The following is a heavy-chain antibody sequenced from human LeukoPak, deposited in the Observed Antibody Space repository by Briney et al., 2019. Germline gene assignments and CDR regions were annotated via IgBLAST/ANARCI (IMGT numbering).Heavy chain of an antibody. D-gene: IGHD1-26*01. CDR3: ARAKRWENDAFDI. V-gene: IGHV4-59*01. CDR1: GFSISTYS. CDR2: IYSSGGT. Sequence: PSETLSLTCTVSGFSISTYSWSWIRQPPGKGLEWVGYIYSSGGTGHNPSLKSRVTMSVDTSTNQLSLKLNSVTAADTAVYYCARAKRWENDAFDIWGQGTLVTVAS. J-gene: IGHJ3*02.